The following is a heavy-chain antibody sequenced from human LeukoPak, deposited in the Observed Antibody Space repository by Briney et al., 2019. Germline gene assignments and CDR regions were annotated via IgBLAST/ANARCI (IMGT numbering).Heavy chain of an antibody. CDR2: ISGSGGST. V-gene: IGHV3-23*01. CDR3: AKGSYSSGWYHPDIFDY. J-gene: IGHJ4*02. D-gene: IGHD6-19*01. Sequence: PGGSLRLSCAASGFTFSSYAMSWVRQAPGKGLEWVSAISGSGGSTYYADSVKGRFTISRDNSKNTLYLQMNSLRAEDTAVYYCAKGSYSSGWYHPDIFDYWGQGTLVTVSS. CDR1: GFTFSSYA.